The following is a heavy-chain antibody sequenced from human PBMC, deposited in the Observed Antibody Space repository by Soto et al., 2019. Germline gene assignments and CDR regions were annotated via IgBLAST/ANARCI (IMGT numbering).Heavy chain of an antibody. V-gene: IGHV3-64*01. CDR1: GFTLSGYA. CDR2: ISSNGVGT. Sequence: PGGSLRLSCAASGFTLSGYAMDWVRQAPGKGLEYVSGISSNGVGTYYANSVPGRFTISRDNSKNTVYLQMGSLRPEDMAVYYCARRARPDFYYMDVWGKGTTVTVSS. CDR3: ARRARPDFYYMDV. J-gene: IGHJ6*03. D-gene: IGHD6-6*01.